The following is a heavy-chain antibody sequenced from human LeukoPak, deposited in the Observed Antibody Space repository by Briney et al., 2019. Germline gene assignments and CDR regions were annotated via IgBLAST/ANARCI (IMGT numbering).Heavy chain of an antibody. J-gene: IGHJ5*02. V-gene: IGHV4-4*07. CDR1: GGSISSYY. Sequence: PSETLSLTCTVSGGSISSYYWSWIRQPAGKGLEWIGRIYTSGSTNYNPSLKSRVTISVDTSKNQFSLKLSSVTAADTAVYYCARVLYGADGPTRFDPWGQGTLVTVSS. D-gene: IGHD5-24*01. CDR3: ARVLYGADGPTRFDP. CDR2: IYTSGST.